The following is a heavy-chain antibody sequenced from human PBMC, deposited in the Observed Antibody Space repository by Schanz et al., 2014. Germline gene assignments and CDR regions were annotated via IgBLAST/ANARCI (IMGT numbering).Heavy chain of an antibody. V-gene: IGHV1-18*01. CDR2: ISPYTGNT. CDR1: GYTFSDYG. CDR3: ATRWGYCTATACQILEGLDV. Sequence: QVQLVQSGDEVKKPGASVKVSCKTSGYTFSDYGITWVRQAPGQGLEWVGWISPYTGNTHYFDKMEGRVAMTTDTSTSTAYMELRSLRSDDTAMYDCATRWGYCTATACQILEGLDVWGQGTMVTVSS. D-gene: IGHD2-8*02. J-gene: IGHJ3*01.